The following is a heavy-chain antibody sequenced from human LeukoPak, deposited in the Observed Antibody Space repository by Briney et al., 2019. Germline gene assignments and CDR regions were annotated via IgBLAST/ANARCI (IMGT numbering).Heavy chain of an antibody. CDR1: GYTFTSYG. CDR3: ARDPALRYFDRLRGWRGGSVWFDP. D-gene: IGHD3-9*01. Sequence: ASVKVSCKASGYTFTSYGISWVRQAPGQGLEWMGWISAYNGNTNYAQKLQGRVTMTTDTSTSTAYMELRSLRSDDTAVYYCARDPALRYFDRLRGWRGGSVWFDPWGQGTLVTVSS. CDR2: ISAYNGNT. J-gene: IGHJ5*02. V-gene: IGHV1-18*01.